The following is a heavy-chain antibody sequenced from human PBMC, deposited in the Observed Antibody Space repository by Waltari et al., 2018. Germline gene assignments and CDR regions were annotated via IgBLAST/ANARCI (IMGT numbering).Heavy chain of an antibody. CDR3: ARDFAGSPTGAFDV. CDR2: IGWNSGNI. CDR1: GFTFSEFA. Sequence: QLVESGGDWVQPGGSLRLSCLASGFTFSEFAIHWVRQVPGKGLEWGSGIGWNSGNIAYGDFVKGRFIISRDNAKNSLYLQMNSLRREDTALYYCARDFAGSPTGAFDVWGQGTMVTVSS. J-gene: IGHJ3*01. D-gene: IGHD1-26*01. V-gene: IGHV3-9*01.